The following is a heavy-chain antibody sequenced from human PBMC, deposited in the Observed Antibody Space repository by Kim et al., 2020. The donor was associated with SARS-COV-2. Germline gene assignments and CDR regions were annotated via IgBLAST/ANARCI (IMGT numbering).Heavy chain of an antibody. V-gene: IGHV3-7*03. J-gene: IGHJ3*02. CDR3: AREDRRITMVRGVKAAFDI. CDR2: IKQDGSEK. CDR1: GFTFSSYW. D-gene: IGHD3-10*01. Sequence: GGSLRLSCAASGFTFSSYWMSWVRQAPGKGLEWVANIKQDGSEKYYVDSVKGRFTISRDNAKNSLYLQMNSLRPEDTAVYYCAREDRRITMVRGVKAAFDIWGQGTMVTVSS.